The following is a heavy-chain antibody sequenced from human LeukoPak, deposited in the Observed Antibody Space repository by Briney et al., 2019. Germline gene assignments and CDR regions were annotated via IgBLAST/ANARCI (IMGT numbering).Heavy chain of an antibody. V-gene: IGHV3-30*04. Sequence: GGSLRLSCAASGFTFSSYAMHWVRQAPGKGLEWVAVISYDGSNKYYADSVKGRFTISRDNSKNTLYLQMNSLRAEDTAVYYWARDSSSSLYFDYWGQGTLVTVSS. J-gene: IGHJ4*02. D-gene: IGHD6-6*01. CDR2: ISYDGSNK. CDR3: ARDSSSSLYFDY. CDR1: GFTFSSYA.